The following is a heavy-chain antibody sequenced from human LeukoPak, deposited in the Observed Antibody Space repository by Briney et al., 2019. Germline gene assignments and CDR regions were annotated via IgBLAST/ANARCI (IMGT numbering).Heavy chain of an antibody. D-gene: IGHD6-13*01. V-gene: IGHV4-4*02. Sequence: PSETLSLTCAVSGGSISSSNWWSWVRPPPGKGLEWIGEIYHSGSTNYNPSLKSRVTISVDKSKNQFSLKLGSVTAADTAVYYCARTSPRGIAAAGVWFDPWGQGTLVTVSS. CDR3: ARTSPRGIAAAGVWFDP. CDR1: GGSISSSNW. J-gene: IGHJ5*02. CDR2: IYHSGST.